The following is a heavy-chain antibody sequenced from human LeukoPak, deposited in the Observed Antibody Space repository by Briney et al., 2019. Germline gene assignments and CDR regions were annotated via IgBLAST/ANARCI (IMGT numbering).Heavy chain of an antibody. V-gene: IGHV3-7*01. CDR1: GFTFSNYW. Sequence: PWGSLRLSCAASGFTFSNYWMSWVRQAPGKGLEWVANIKQDASEIYYVGSVKGRFTISRDNAKNSLYLQMNSLRAEDTAVYYCVRRYMATSAEDFDHWGQGTLVTVSS. J-gene: IGHJ4*02. CDR2: IKQDASEI. D-gene: IGHD5-24*01. CDR3: VRRYMATSAEDFDH.